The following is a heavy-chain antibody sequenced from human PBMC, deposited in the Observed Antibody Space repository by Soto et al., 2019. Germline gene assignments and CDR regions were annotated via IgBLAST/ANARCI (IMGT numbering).Heavy chain of an antibody. V-gene: IGHV3-23*01. J-gene: IGHJ4*02. CDR2: ISGSGGST. CDR3: ARVLGGYNYCDY. D-gene: IGHD5-18*01. CDR1: GFTFSSYA. Sequence: GGSLRLSCAASGFTFSSYAMSWVRQAPGKGLEWVSAISGSGGSTYYADSVKGRFTISRDNSKNTLYLQMNSLRAEDTAVYYCARVLGGYNYCDYWGQGSLVTVSS.